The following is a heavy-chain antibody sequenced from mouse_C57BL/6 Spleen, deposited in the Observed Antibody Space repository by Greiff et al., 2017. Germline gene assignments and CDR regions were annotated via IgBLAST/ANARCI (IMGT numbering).Heavy chain of an antibody. J-gene: IGHJ3*01. V-gene: IGHV3-6*01. CDR3: AREGGWFAY. CDR1: GYSITSGYY. CDR2: ISYDGSN. Sequence: ESGPGLVKPSQSLSLTCSVTGYSITSGYYWNWIRQFPGNKLEWMGYISYDGSNNYNPSLKNRISITRDPSKNQFFLKLNSVTTEDTATYYCAREGGWFAYWGQGTLVTVSA.